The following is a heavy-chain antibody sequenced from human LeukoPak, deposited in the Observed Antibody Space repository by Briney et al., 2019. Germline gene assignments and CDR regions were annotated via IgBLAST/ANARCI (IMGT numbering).Heavy chain of an antibody. D-gene: IGHD4-17*01. V-gene: IGHV3-48*03. CDR2: ISSSGSTI. CDR1: GFTFSSYE. Sequence: GGSLRLSCAASGFTFSSYEMNWVRQAPGKGLEWVSYISSSGSTIYYADSVKGRFTISRGNAKNSLYLQMNSLRAEDTAVYYCARSGYGDYALSVAFDIWGQGTMVTVSS. CDR3: ARSGYGDYALSVAFDI. J-gene: IGHJ3*02.